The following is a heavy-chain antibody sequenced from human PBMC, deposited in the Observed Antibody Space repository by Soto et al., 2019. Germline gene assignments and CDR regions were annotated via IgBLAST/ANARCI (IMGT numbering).Heavy chain of an antibody. Sequence: QVHLVQSGAEVKKPGSSVNISCKASGGTFGTYGLNWVRQFPGQGLEWMGGIIPASDTENYAQKFQGRVTRTAXXXTXXGHMQMDSLTSDDTAVYYCATAVTAGTYYNYGLDVCGQGTTVTVS. D-gene: IGHD2-21*02. V-gene: IGHV1-69*14. J-gene: IGHJ6*02. CDR2: IIPASDTE. CDR3: ATAVTAGTYYNYGLDV. CDR1: GGTFGTYG.